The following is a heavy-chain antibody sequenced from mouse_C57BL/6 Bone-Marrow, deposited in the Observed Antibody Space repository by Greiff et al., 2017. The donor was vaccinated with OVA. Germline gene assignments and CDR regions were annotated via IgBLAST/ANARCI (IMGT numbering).Heavy chain of an antibody. CDR1: GYTFTSYW. V-gene: IGHV1-69*01. D-gene: IGHD1-1*01. Sequence: VQLQQPGAELVMPGASVKLSCKASGYTFTSYWMHWVKQRPGQGLEWIGEIDPSDSYTNYNQKFKGNSTLTVDPSSSTAYMQLSSLTSEDSAVYYCARSPITTVVAGDYWGQGTTLTVSS. CDR2: IDPSDSYT. CDR3: ARSPITTVVAGDY. J-gene: IGHJ2*01.